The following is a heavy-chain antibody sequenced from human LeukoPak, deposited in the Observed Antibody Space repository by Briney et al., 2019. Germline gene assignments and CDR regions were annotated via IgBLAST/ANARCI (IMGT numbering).Heavy chain of an antibody. Sequence: GGSLRLSCAASGFTFSSYVMHWVRQAPGKGLEWVAIISYDGSNEYYADSVKGRFTISRDNSKNTLYLQMNSLRAADTAVYYCASAQWEPNQLDYWGQGTLVTVSS. J-gene: IGHJ4*02. D-gene: IGHD1-26*01. CDR2: ISYDGSNE. CDR1: GFTFSSYV. V-gene: IGHV3-30*04. CDR3: ASAQWEPNQLDY.